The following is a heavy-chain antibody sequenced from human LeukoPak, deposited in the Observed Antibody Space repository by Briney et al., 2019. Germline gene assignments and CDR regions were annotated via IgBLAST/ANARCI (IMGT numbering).Heavy chain of an antibody. CDR2: INHSGST. Sequence: PSETLSLTCAVYGGSFSSYYWSWIRQPPGKGLEWIGEINHSGSTNYNPSLKSRVTISVDTSKNQFSLKLSSVTAADTAVYYCARGQANITMVRGVITPLFDYWGQGTLVTVSS. CDR3: ARGQANITMVRGVITPLFDY. D-gene: IGHD3-10*01. CDR1: GGSFSSYY. J-gene: IGHJ4*02. V-gene: IGHV4-34*01.